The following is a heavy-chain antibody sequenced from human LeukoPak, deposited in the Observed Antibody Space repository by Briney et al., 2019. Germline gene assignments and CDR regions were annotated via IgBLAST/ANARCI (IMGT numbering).Heavy chain of an antibody. Sequence: ASVKVSCKASGGTFSSYAISWVRQAPGQGLEWVGGIIPIFGTANYAQKFQGRATITADESTSTAYMELSSLRSEDTAVYYCARDGRDYGYWDYHTSDYWGQGTLVTGSS. CDR2: IIPIFGTA. V-gene: IGHV1-69*13. CDR1: GGTFSSYA. D-gene: IGHD1-7*01. J-gene: IGHJ4*02. CDR3: ARDGRDYGYWDYHTSDY.